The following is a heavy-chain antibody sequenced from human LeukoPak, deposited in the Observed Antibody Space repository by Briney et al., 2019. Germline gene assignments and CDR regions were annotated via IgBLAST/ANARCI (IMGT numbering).Heavy chain of an antibody. J-gene: IGHJ4*02. Sequence: ASVKLSCKSSGYTFTGYYMNWVRQATGQGLEWIVWSNPNSCATSYAQQIQARLTITRDTSISTAYMEPRRLRSDNTAVHYGSWVKTMIIVVSLFDYWGQGTLVTVSS. V-gene: IGHV1-2*02. CDR2: SNPNSCAT. CDR3: SWVKTMIIVVSLFDY. D-gene: IGHD3-22*01. CDR1: GYTFTGYY.